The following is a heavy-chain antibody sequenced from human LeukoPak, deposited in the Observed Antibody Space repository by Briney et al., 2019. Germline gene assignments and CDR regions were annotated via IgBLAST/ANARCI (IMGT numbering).Heavy chain of an antibody. V-gene: IGHV3-48*04. D-gene: IGHD3-9*01. Sequence: GGSLRLSCAASGFTFSSYSMNWVRQAPGKGLEWVSYISSSSSTIYYADSVKGRFTISRDNAKNSLYLQMNSLRAEDTAVYYCARGSRLRYFDWLLSDLDYWGQGTLVTVSS. J-gene: IGHJ4*02. CDR3: ARGSRLRYFDWLLSDLDY. CDR2: ISSSSSTI. CDR1: GFTFSSYS.